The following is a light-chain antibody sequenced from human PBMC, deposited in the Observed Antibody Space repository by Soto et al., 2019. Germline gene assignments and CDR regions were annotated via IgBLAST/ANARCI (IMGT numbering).Light chain of an antibody. CDR1: QSVSDN. CDR3: QQYNDWPLT. J-gene: IGKJ1*01. Sequence: EILMTQSPVTLSVFPGERVTLSCRASQSVSDNLAWYQQKPGQAPSLLIYGAFTRATGVPARFSGAGSGTECSLTISSLQSGEVALYYCQQYNDWPLTFGEGTKV. V-gene: IGKV3-15*01. CDR2: GAF.